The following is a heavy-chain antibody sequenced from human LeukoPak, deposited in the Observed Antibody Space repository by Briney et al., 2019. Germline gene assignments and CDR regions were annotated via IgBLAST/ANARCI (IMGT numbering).Heavy chain of an antibody. CDR1: GFTFSSYA. Sequence: AGGSLRLSCAASGFTFSSYAMSWVRQAPGKGLEWVSAISGSGGSTYYADSVEGRFTISRDNSKNTLYLQMNSLRAEDTAVYYCAKVHESSSWYEELDYWGQGTLVTVSS. J-gene: IGHJ4*02. CDR2: ISGSGGST. CDR3: AKVHESSSWYEELDY. D-gene: IGHD6-13*01. V-gene: IGHV3-23*01.